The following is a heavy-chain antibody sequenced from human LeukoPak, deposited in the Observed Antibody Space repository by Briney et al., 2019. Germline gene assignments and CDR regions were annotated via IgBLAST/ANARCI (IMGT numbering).Heavy chain of an antibody. Sequence: GGSLRLSCAASGFTFSSYSMNWVRQAPGKGLEWVSYISTSSRTISSSSNTIYYADSVKGRFTISRDDAKNSLYLQMNSLRAEDTAVYYCARYDYGDFEFDYWGQGTLVTVSS. V-gene: IGHV3-48*01. D-gene: IGHD4-17*01. CDR3: ARYDYGDFEFDY. J-gene: IGHJ4*02. CDR1: GFTFSSYS. CDR2: ISTSSRTISSSSNTI.